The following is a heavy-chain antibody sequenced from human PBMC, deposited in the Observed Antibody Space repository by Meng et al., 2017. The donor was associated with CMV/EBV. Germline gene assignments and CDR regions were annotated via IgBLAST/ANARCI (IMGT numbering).Heavy chain of an antibody. D-gene: IGHD2-2*01. V-gene: IGHV3-30-3*01. CDR2: ISYDGSNK. CDR3: ARGKVPAAMGPYYYYGMDV. CDR1: GFTFSSYA. J-gene: IGHJ6*02. Sequence: GESLKISCAASGFTFSSYAMHWVRQAPGKGLEWVAVISYDGSNKYYADSAKGRFTISRDNSKNTLYLQMNSLRAEDTAVYYCARGKVPAAMGPYYYYGMDVWGQGTTVTVSS.